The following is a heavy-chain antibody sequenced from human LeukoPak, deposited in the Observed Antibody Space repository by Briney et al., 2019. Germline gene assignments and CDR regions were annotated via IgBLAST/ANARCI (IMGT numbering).Heavy chain of an antibody. J-gene: IGHJ4*02. V-gene: IGHV4-59*01. CDR3: ARRGRNSSGWQDYL. D-gene: IGHD6-25*01. CDR1: GGSISSYY. Sequence: SETLSLTCTVSGGSISSYYWSWIRQPPGKGLEWIANIYHTGSTNYNPSLSSRVTISIDTTKNQFSLKLTSVTAADTAVYYCARRGRNSSGWQDYLWGQGTLVTVSS. CDR2: IYHTGST.